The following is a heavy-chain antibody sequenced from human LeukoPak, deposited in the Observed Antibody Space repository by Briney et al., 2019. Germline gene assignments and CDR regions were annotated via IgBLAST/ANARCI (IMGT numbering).Heavy chain of an antibody. CDR3: AGSLRGSYFDF. D-gene: IGHD1-26*01. V-gene: IGHV4-59*01. CDR2: IHYSGST. CDR1: GGSISSDY. J-gene: IGHJ4*02. Sequence: SETLSLTCTDSGGSISSDYWTWIRQPPGKGLEWIGYIHYSGSTNYSPSLRSRLTMSVDTSKKQVSLKLTSVTAADTAVYYCAGSLRGSYFDFWGQGTLVTVSS.